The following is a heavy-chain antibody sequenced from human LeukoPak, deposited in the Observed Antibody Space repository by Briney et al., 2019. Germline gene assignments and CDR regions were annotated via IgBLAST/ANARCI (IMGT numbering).Heavy chain of an antibody. Sequence: PGGSLRLSCAASGFTFSSHAMSWVRQTPGKGLEWVSSMNADSSNTHCADSMKGRFTISRDNSKNMLYLQMNSLRVDDTAVYFCAYYDSSGYYYGRLRYWGQGTPVTVSS. CDR1: GFTFSSHA. V-gene: IGHV3-23*01. CDR3: AYYDSSGYYYGRLRY. J-gene: IGHJ4*02. D-gene: IGHD3-22*01. CDR2: MNADSSNT.